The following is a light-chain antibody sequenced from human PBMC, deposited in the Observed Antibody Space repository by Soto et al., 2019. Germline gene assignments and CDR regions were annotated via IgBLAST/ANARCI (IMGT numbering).Light chain of an antibody. CDR3: QQSYRTPLLT. CDR1: QSISSY. CDR2: AAS. Sequence: DIQMTQSPSSLSASVGDRVTITCRASQSISSYLNWYQQKPGKAPKLLIYAASSLQSGVPSRFSGSGSGTDFTLTISSLQPEDFATYYCQQSYRTPLLTFGGGTKVVIK. V-gene: IGKV1-39*01. J-gene: IGKJ4*01.